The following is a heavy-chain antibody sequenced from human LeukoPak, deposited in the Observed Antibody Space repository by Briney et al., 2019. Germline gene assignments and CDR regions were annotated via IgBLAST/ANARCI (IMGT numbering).Heavy chain of an antibody. CDR2: IYYSGTT. D-gene: IGHD3/OR15-3a*01. Sequence: SETLSLTCTVSGGSISSSSYYWGWIRQPPGKGLEWIGSIYYSGTTYYNPSLKSRVTIAVDTSKNQFSLKLTSVTAADTAVYYCARQTGSGLFILPGGQGTLVTVSS. CDR3: ARQTGSGLFILP. J-gene: IGHJ4*02. CDR1: GGSISSSSYY. V-gene: IGHV4-39*01.